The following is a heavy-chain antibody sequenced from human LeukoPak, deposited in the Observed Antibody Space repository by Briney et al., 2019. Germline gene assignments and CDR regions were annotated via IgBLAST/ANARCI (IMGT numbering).Heavy chain of an antibody. J-gene: IGHJ4*02. V-gene: IGHV3-23*01. CDR2: ISGSGGST. Sequence: QPGGSLRLSCAASGFTFSSYEMNWVRQAPGKGLEWVSAISGSGGSTYYADSVKGRFTISRDNSKNTLYLQMNSLRAEDTAVYYCAKDGVMATSLDYWGQGTLVTVSS. CDR3: AKDGVMATSLDY. D-gene: IGHD5-24*01. CDR1: GFTFSSYE.